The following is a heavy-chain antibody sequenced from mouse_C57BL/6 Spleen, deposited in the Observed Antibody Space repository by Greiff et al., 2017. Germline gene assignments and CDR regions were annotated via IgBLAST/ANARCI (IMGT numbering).Heavy chain of an antibody. V-gene: IGHV1-59*01. Sequence: QVQLQQPGAELVRPGTSVKLSCKASGYTFTSYWMHWVKQRPGQGLEWIGVIDPSDSYPNYNQQFKGKATLTVDPSSSTAYMQLSSLTSEDSAVYYYAREVTTVVGSFDYWGQGTTLTVSS. J-gene: IGHJ2*01. CDR2: IDPSDSYP. CDR1: GYTFTSYW. D-gene: IGHD1-1*01. CDR3: AREVTTVVGSFDY.